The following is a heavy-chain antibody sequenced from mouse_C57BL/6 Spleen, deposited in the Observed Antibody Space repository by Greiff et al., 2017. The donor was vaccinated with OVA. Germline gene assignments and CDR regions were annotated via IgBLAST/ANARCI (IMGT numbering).Heavy chain of an antibody. CDR2: IDPSDSYT. V-gene: IGHV1-50*01. CDR1: GYTFTSYW. CDR3: ARQTSSSYYFDY. D-gene: IGHD1-1*01. J-gene: IGHJ2*01. Sequence: VQLQQPGAELVKPGASVKLSCKASGYTFTSYWMQWVKQRPGQGLEWIGEIDPSDSYTNYNQKFKGKATLTVDTSSSTAYMQLSSLTSEDAAVYYCARQTSSSYYFDYWGQGTTLTVSS.